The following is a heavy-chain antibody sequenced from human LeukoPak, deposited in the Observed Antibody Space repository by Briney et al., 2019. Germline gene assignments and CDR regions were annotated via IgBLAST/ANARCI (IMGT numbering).Heavy chain of an antibody. V-gene: IGHV3-23*01. CDR1: GFTFSNYA. Sequence: PGGSLRLSCAASGFTFSNYAMSWVRQAPGKGLEWVSGISGTTYYADSVKGRFTISRDNSKNTLYLQMNSLRAEDTAVYYCAKLGYSGYDPKDYWGQGTLVTVSS. J-gene: IGHJ4*02. D-gene: IGHD5-12*01. CDR3: AKLGYSGYDPKDY. CDR2: ISGTT.